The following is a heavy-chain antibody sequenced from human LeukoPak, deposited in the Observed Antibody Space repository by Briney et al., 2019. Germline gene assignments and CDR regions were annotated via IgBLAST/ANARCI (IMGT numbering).Heavy chain of an antibody. CDR3: AKRGVVIRVVLVGFHKEAYYFDS. CDR2: IRASDDTT. Sequence: GGSLRLSCEVFGFTFSTSAMSWVRQAPGKGLEWVSGIRASDDTTYYVNSVRGRFTVSRDNSKNTLYLQMNSLRVEDTAVYFCAKRGVVIRVVLVGFHKEAYYFDSWGQGALVTVSS. V-gene: IGHV3-23*01. J-gene: IGHJ4*02. CDR1: GFTFSTSA. D-gene: IGHD3-10*01.